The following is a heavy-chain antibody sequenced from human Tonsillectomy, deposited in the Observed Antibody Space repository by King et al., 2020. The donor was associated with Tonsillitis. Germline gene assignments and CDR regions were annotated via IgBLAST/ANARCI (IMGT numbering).Heavy chain of an antibody. CDR3: ARTRDRNYDF. CDR2: IDWDDRK. CDR1: GFSLTTSGIC. V-gene: IGHV2-70*01. Sequence: TLKESGPALVKPTQTLTLTCTFSGFSLTTSGICVSWIRQPPGKALEWLALIDWDDRKYYSTSLKTRLTISKDTSKTQVLLTVTNMDPVVTATYYCARTRDRNYDFWGQGTLVTVSS. D-gene: IGHD4-11*01. J-gene: IGHJ4*02.